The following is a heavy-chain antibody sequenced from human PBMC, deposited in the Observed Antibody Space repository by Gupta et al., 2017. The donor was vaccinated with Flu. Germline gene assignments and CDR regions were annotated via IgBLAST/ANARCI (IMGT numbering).Heavy chain of an antibody. V-gene: IGHV4-59*01. CDR3: AGIQGGETYYDILTGYYKLLDAFDI. CDR1: GGSISSYY. Sequence: QVQLQESGPGLVKPSETLSLTCTVSGGSISSYYWSWIRQPQGKGLEWIGYIYYSGSTNYNPSLKSRVTISVDTSKNQFSLKLSSVTAADTAVYYCAGIQGGETYYDILTGYYKLLDAFDIWGQGTMVTVSS. J-gene: IGHJ3*02. D-gene: IGHD3-9*01. CDR2: IYYSGST.